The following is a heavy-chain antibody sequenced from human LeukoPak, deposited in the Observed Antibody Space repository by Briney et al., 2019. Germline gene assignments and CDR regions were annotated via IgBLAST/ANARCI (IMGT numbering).Heavy chain of an antibody. Sequence: PGGSLRLSCAASGFSFSRYWMSWVRQAPGKWLEWVANIKQDGSEKNYVESVKGRFTISRDNAKNSLYLQTNSLRAEDTAVYYCARSRRRELLRTYFDYWGQGTLVTVSS. V-gene: IGHV3-7*01. CDR1: GFSFSRYW. CDR2: IKQDGSEK. D-gene: IGHD1-26*01. J-gene: IGHJ4*02. CDR3: ARSRRRELLRTYFDY.